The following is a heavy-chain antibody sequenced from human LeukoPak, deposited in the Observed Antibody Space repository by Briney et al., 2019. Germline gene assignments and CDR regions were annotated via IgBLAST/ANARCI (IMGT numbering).Heavy chain of an antibody. CDR3: ARAGYCSGGSCFVRPFDY. Sequence: GASVKVSSKASGYTFTSYGISWVRQAPGQGLEWMGWISAYNGNTNYAQKLQGRVTMTTDTSTSTAYMELRSLRSDDTAVYYCARAGYCSGGSCFVRPFDYWGQGTLVTVSS. CDR2: ISAYNGNT. V-gene: IGHV1-18*01. D-gene: IGHD2-15*01. J-gene: IGHJ4*02. CDR1: GYTFTSYG.